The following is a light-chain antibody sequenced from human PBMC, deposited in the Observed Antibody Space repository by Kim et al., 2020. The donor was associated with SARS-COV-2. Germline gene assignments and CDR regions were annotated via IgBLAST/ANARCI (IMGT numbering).Light chain of an antibody. CDR2: QDN. J-gene: IGLJ2*01. Sequence: VSTGQTASLTCYGDRLGDKYACWYQQKPGPSPVLVIYQDNKRPSGIPGRFSGSNSGNTATLTISGTQAMDEADYYGQAWDSSTAVFGGGTQLTVL. CDR3: QAWDSSTAV. CDR1: RLGDKY. V-gene: IGLV3-1*01.